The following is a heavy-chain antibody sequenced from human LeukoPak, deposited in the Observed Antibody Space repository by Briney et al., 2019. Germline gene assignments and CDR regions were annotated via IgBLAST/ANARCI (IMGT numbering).Heavy chain of an antibody. Sequence: ASVKVSCKASGYTFTGYYMHWVRQAPGQGLEWMGWINPNSGGTNYAQKFQGRVTMTRDTSISTAYMELSRLRSDDTAVYYCARDHSGSYFDWFDPWGQGTLVTVSS. CDR1: GYTFTGYY. CDR3: ARDHSGSYFDWFDP. D-gene: IGHD1-26*01. V-gene: IGHV1-2*02. J-gene: IGHJ5*02. CDR2: INPNSGGT.